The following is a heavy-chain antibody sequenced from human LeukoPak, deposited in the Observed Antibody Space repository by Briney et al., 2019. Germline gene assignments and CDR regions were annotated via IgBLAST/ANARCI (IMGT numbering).Heavy chain of an antibody. V-gene: IGHV4-38-2*02. CDR1: GYSISSGYY. J-gene: IGHJ4*02. D-gene: IGHD5-12*01. Sequence: SETLSRTCTVSGYSISSGYYWGWIRQPPGKGLEWIGSIYHSGSTYYNPSLKSRVTISVDTSKNQFSLKLSSVTAADTAVYYCAREMSGFFDYWGQGTLVTVSS. CDR2: IYHSGST. CDR3: AREMSGFFDY.